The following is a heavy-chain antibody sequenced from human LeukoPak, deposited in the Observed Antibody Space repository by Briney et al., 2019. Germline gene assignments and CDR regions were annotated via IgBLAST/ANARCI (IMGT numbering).Heavy chain of an antibody. CDR3: ARSYDSSGYYVY. Sequence: GGSLRLSCAASGFTFSSYSMNWVRQAPGKGLGWVSSISSSSSYIYYADSVKGRFTISRDNAKNSLYLQMNSLRAEDTAVYYCARSYDSSGYYVYWGQGTLVTVSS. CDR2: ISSSSSYI. CDR1: GFTFSSYS. J-gene: IGHJ4*02. V-gene: IGHV3-21*01. D-gene: IGHD3-22*01.